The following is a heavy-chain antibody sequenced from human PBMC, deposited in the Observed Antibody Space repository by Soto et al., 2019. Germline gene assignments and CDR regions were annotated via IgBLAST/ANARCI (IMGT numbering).Heavy chain of an antibody. J-gene: IGHJ6*02. CDR1: GFTFSSYG. V-gene: IGHV3-30*18. CDR2: ISYDGSNK. CDR3: AKDAVVTTYYYYGRDV. D-gene: IGHD3-22*01. Sequence: QVQLVESGGGVVQPGRSLRLSCAASGFTFSSYGMHWVRQAPGKGLEWVAVISYDGSNKYYADSVKGRFTISRDNSKNTLYLQMNSRRAEDTAVYYGAKDAVVTTYYYYGRDVWGQGTTVTVSS.